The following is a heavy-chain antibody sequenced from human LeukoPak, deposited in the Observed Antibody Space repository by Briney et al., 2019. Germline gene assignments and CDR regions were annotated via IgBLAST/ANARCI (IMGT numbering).Heavy chain of an antibody. CDR2: IWYDGSNK. V-gene: IGHV3-30*02. Sequence: GGSLRLSCAASGFTFSSYGMHWVRQAPGKGLEWVAVIWYDGSNKYYADSVKGRFTISRDNSKNTLYLQMNSLRAEDTAVYYCAKSSSGGWYLLGDAFDIWGQGTMVTVPS. CDR3: AKSSSGGWYLLGDAFDI. D-gene: IGHD6-19*01. J-gene: IGHJ3*02. CDR1: GFTFSSYG.